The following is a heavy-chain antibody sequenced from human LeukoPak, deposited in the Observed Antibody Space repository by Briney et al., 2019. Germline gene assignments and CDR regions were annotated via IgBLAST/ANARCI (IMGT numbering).Heavy chain of an antibody. D-gene: IGHD2/OR15-2a*01. CDR1: GFTFSSYS. J-gene: IGHJ6*02. Sequence: GGSLRLSCAASGFTFSSYSMNWVRQAPGKGLEWVSSISSSGIFVYYADSVKGRFTISRDNAKNSLYLQMNSLRAEDTAVYYCAKYVSAKGPPYALDVWGQGTTVTVSS. V-gene: IGHV3-21*04. CDR2: ISSSGIFV. CDR3: AKYVSAKGPPYALDV.